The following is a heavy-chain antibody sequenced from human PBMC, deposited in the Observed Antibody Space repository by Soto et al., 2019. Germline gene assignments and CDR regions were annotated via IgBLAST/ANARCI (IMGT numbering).Heavy chain of an antibody. J-gene: IGHJ4*02. D-gene: IGHD3-22*01. V-gene: IGHV4-39*01. CDR3: ARLYYYDSGPYFDY. CDR1: GGSISSSSYY. Sequence: QLQLQESGPGLVKPSETLSLTCTVSGGSISSSSYYWGWIRQPPGKGLEWIGSIYYSGSTYYNPSLKSRVTISVDTSKNQFSLKLSSVTAADTAVYYCARLYYYDSGPYFDYWGQGTLVTVSS. CDR2: IYYSGST.